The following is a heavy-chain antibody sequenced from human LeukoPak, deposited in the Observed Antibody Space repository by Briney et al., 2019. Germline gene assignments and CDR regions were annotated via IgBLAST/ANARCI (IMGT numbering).Heavy chain of an antibody. J-gene: IGHJ6*02. CDR2: ISWNSDNV. Sequence: PGGSLRLSCAASGFTFGDYAMHWVRQSPGKGLEWVSSISWNSDNVDYADSVKGRFTISRDNAWKSLYLQMNSLRGGDTALYYCAKDMSKYYYFHGLDVWGQGTTVTVSS. V-gene: IGHV3-9*01. D-gene: IGHD4-11*01. CDR3: AKDMSKYYYFHGLDV. CDR1: GFTFGDYA.